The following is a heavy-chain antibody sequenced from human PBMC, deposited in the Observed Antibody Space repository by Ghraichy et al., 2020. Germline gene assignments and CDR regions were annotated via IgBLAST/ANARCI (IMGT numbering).Heavy chain of an antibody. CDR2: IKQDGSGK. CDR3: ARGGADGDIVLISTTGFDY. V-gene: IGHV3-7*01. D-gene: IGHD2-8*01. J-gene: IGHJ4*02. CDR1: GFTFSSYW. Sequence: GGSLRLSCAASGFTFSSYWMSWVRQAPGKGLEWVANIKQDGSGKYYVDSVKGRFTISRDNAKNSLYLQMNSLRAEDTAVYYCARGGADGDIVLISTTGFDYWGQGTLVTVSS.